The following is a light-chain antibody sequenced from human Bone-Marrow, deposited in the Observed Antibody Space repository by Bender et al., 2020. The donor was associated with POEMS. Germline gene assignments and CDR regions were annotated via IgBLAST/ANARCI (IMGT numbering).Light chain of an antibody. CDR3: CSYAAGYV. CDR1: SSNTGSGYD. CDR2: EGS. J-gene: IGLJ1*01. Sequence: QSVLTQPPSVSGAPGQRVTISCTGSSSNTGSGYDINWYQHLPGTAPKLIIYEGSERPSGVSNRFSGSKSGNTASLTISGLQAEDEADYYCCSYAAGYVFGTGTKVTVL. V-gene: IGLV1-40*01.